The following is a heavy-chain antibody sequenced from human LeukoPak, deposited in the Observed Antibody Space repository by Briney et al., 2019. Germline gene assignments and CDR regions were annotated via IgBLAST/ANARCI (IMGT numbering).Heavy chain of an antibody. D-gene: IGHD1-26*01. V-gene: IGHV1-18*01. Sequence: ASVKASCKASDYSFPSFGISWVRQAPGQGLEWMGWISPYNGVTNYAQKVQGRVTMTTDKSTSTAYMELRSLRFDDTAVYYCARDVGASYFDYWGQGTKVTVSS. J-gene: IGHJ4*02. CDR3: ARDVGASYFDY. CDR2: ISPYNGVT. CDR1: DYSFPSFG.